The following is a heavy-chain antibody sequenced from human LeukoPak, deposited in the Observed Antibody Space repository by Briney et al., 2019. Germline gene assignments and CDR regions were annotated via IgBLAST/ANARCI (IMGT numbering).Heavy chain of an antibody. CDR3: AIDPTDRDAFDI. Sequence: GASVKVSCKASGYAFTGYYMHWVRQAPGHGLGWMGWINPNSGGTNYAQKFQGRVTMTRDTSISTAYMELSRLRSDDTAVYYCAIDPTDRDAFDIWGQGTMVTVSS. CDR1: GYAFTGYY. CDR2: INPNSGGT. V-gene: IGHV1-2*02. J-gene: IGHJ3*02.